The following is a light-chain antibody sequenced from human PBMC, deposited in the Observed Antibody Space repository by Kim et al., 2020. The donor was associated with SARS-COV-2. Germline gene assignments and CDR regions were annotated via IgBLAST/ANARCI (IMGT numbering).Light chain of an antibody. J-gene: IGLJ3*02. CDR2: VDSDGSH. V-gene: IGLV4-69*01. CDR1: SGHSAYA. CDR3: QTWDTGIRV. Sequence: ASVKVTCTLSSGHSAYAIAWHQQQPEKGPRYLMKVDSDGSHNKGDGIPDRFSGSSSGAERYLTISSLQSEDEADYYCQTWDTGIRVFGGGTKVTVL.